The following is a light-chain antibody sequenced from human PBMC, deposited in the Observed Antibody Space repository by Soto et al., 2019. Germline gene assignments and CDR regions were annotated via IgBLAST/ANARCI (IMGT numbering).Light chain of an antibody. J-gene: IGKJ1*01. CDR1: QSISSW. CDR2: DAS. CDR3: QQYNSYLWT. Sequence: DIQMTQSPSTLSASVGDRVTITCRASQSISSWLAWYQQKPGKAPKLLIYDASSLESGVPSRFSGSGSGTEFTLTISSLQPDDFATYSGQQYNSYLWTFGQGTKVEIK. V-gene: IGKV1-5*01.